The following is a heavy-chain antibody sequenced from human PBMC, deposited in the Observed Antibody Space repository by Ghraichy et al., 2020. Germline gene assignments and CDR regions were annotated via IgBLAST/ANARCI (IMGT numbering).Heavy chain of an antibody. J-gene: IGHJ4*02. CDR2: ISGSGGST. V-gene: IGHV3-23*01. CDR3: AKSRGLMVYACFDY. Sequence: GGSLRLSCAASGFTFSSYAMSWVRQAPGKGLESVSAISGSGGSTYYADSVKGRFTISRDNSKNTLYLQMNSLRAEDTAVYYCAKSRGLMVYACFDYWGQGTLVTVSS. D-gene: IGHD2-8*01. CDR1: GFTFSSYA.